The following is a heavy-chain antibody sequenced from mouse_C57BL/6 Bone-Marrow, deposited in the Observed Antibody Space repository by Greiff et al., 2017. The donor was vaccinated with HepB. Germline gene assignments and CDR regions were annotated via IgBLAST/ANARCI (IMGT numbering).Heavy chain of an antibody. CDR2: IYPGSGST. CDR1: GYTFTSYW. J-gene: IGHJ2*01. Sequence: QVQLQQPGAELVKPGASVKMSCKASGYTFTSYWITWVKQRPGQGLEWIGDIYPGSGSTNYDEKFKSKATLTVDTSSSTAYMQLSSLTSEDSAVYYCARGRSDYRDYFDYWGQGTTLTVSS. CDR3: ARGRSDYRDYFDY. V-gene: IGHV1-55*01. D-gene: IGHD2-14*01.